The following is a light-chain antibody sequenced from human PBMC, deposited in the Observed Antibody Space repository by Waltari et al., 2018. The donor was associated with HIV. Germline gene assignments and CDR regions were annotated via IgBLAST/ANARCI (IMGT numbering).Light chain of an antibody. Sequence: QSVLTQPPSASAPPGQTVTIPRSGSSSTIEVNRATWDQPLPGTAPKLLIYTNNQRPALVPDRFSGSKSGTSASLASSGLQSEDEADYYCVVWDDSLNGPVFGGGTKLTVL. V-gene: IGLV1-44*01. J-gene: IGLJ2*01. CDR2: TNN. CDR1: SSTIEVNR. CDR3: VVWDDSLNGPV.